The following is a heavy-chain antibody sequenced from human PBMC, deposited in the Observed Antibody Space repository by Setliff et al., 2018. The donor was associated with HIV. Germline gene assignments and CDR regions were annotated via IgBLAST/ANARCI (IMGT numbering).Heavy chain of an antibody. Sequence: GASVKVSCKASGYTFTSYDINWVRQATGQGLEWMGWMNPNSGNTGYAQKFLGRVTMARNTSISTAYMELSSLRSEDTAMYYCARVRAYCTSTICSYYGMDVWGQGTTVTVSS. CDR3: ARVRAYCTSTICSYYGMDV. D-gene: IGHD2-2*01. J-gene: IGHJ6*02. V-gene: IGHV1-8*02. CDR2: MNPNSGNT. CDR1: GYTFTSYD.